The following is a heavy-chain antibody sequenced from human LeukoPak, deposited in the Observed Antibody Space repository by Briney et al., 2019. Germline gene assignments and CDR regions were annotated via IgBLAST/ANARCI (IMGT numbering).Heavy chain of an antibody. Sequence: SETLSLTCTVSGGSISSSSYYWGWIRQPPGKGLEWIGTMYFGGSTYYNPSLKSRVTISVDTSKNQFSLKLSSVTAADTAVYYCARQLGSTTTPFDYWGQGTLVTVSS. CDR1: GGSISSSSYY. CDR2: MYFGGST. D-gene: IGHD4-11*01. J-gene: IGHJ4*02. V-gene: IGHV4-39*01. CDR3: ARQLGSTTTPFDY.